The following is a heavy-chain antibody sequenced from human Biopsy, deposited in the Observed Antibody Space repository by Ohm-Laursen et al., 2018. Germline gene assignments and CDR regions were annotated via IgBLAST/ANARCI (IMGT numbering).Heavy chain of an antibody. CDR1: GGPSTNYA. V-gene: IGHV1-69*04. D-gene: IGHD3-3*01. CDR3: AADADSYYTEFDY. CDR2: IVPILGHL. J-gene: IGHJ4*02. Sequence: GASVKVSCKASGGPSTNYAFSWVRQAPGQGLEWVGRIVPILGHLNYAQRFQGRVSITADKSTSYVYMELSRLTSGDTAVYYCAADADSYYTEFDYWGPGTLVTVSS.